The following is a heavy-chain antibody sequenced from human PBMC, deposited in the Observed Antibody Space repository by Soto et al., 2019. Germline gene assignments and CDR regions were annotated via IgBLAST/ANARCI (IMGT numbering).Heavy chain of an antibody. Sequence: GGSLRLSCAASGFTFSSYAMHWVRQAPGKGLEWVAVISYDGSNKYYADSVKGRFTISRDNSKNTLYLQMNSLRAEDTAVYYCARDQGDRGGFDYWGQGTLVTVSS. CDR2: ISYDGSNK. J-gene: IGHJ4*02. D-gene: IGHD3-10*01. V-gene: IGHV3-30-3*01. CDR1: GFTFSSYA. CDR3: ARDQGDRGGFDY.